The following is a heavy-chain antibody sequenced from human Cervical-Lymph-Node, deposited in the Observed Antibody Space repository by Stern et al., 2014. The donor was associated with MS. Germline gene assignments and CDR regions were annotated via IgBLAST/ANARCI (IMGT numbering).Heavy chain of an antibody. CDR2: INPSGDST. CDR1: GYSFTSYY. J-gene: IGHJ4*02. V-gene: IGHV1-46*01. CDR3: AKDMYYATSGAYYGFDY. D-gene: IGHD3-22*01. Sequence: VQLVESGAEVMKPGASLKVSCKASGYSFTSYYIHWVRQAPGQGLEWMGIINPSGDSTTYSQKFQDSVTMISEQTTRSLYMEMRSLRSEDTAVYYGAKDMYYATSGAYYGFDYWGQGTLVTVSS.